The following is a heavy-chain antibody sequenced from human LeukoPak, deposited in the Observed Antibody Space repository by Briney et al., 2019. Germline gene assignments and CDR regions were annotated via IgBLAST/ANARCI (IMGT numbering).Heavy chain of an antibody. J-gene: IGHJ6*03. CDR3: ARDPVAAQENYYYMDV. CDR2: IKQDGSEK. Sequence: GSLRLSCAASGFTFSSYWMSWVRQAPGKGLEWVANIKQDGSEKYYVDSVKGRFTISRDNARNSVYLQMNNLRAEDTAVYYCARDPVAAQENYYYMDVWGQGTTVTVS. D-gene: IGHD6-6*01. V-gene: IGHV3-7*01. CDR1: GFTFSSYW.